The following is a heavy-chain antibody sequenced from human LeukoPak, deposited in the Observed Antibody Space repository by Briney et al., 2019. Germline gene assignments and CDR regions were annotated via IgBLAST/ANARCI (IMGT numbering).Heavy chain of an antibody. CDR3: ARDLSATWYSLGY. CDR2: THWSGPAS. Sequence: GGALRLSRVDPGLSHSAYSMSRVCQVLGKGLEWAFGTHWSGPASQYADSVKGRFTISREYAKNSLYLQTNTWRADDTGVYYCARDLSATWYSLGYWGQGTLVTVSS. D-gene: IGHD2-21*02. CDR1: GLSHSAYS. V-gene: IGHV3-20*04. J-gene: IGHJ4*02.